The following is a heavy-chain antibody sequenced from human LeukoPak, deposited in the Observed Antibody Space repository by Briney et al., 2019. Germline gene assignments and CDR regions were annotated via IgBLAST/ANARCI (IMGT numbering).Heavy chain of an antibody. J-gene: IGHJ6*03. V-gene: IGHV4-61*02. CDR2: IYTSGST. Sequence: PSETLSLTCTVSGGSISSGSYYWSWIRQPAGKGLEWIGRIYTSGSTNYNPSLKSRVTISVDTSKNQFSLKLSSVTAADTAVYYCATRPYYYGSGSYYKRVYMDVWGKGTTVTISS. CDR1: GGSISSGSYY. D-gene: IGHD3-10*01. CDR3: ATRPYYYGSGSYYKRVYMDV.